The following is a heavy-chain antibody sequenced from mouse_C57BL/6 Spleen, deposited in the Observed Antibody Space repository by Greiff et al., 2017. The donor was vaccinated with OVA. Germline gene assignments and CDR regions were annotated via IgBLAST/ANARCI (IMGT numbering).Heavy chain of an antibody. CDR3: AREGAYYSKGGYFDY. CDR1: GYTFTDYY. V-gene: IGHV1-19*01. J-gene: IGHJ2*01. CDR2: INPYNGGT. D-gene: IGHD2-12*01. Sequence: VQLQQSGPVLVKPGASVKMSCKASGYTFTDYYMNWVKQSHGKSLEWIGVINPYNGGTSYNQKFKGKATLTVDKSSSTAYMELNSLTSEDSAVYYCAREGAYYSKGGYFDYWGQGTTLTVSS.